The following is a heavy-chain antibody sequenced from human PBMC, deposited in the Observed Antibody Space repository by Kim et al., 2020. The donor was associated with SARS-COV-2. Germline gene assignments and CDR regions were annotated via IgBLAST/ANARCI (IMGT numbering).Heavy chain of an antibody. CDR2: IYYSGST. D-gene: IGHD6-13*01. Sequence: SETLSLTCTVSGGSISSYYWSWIRQPPGKGLEWIGYIYYSGSTNYNPSLKSRVTISVDKSKNQFSLKLSSVTAADTAVYYCARDYAHSSSWLEPPSGWFDPWGQGTLVTVPS. CDR3: ARDYAHSSSWLEPPSGWFDP. CDR1: GGSISSYY. J-gene: IGHJ5*02. V-gene: IGHV4-59*01.